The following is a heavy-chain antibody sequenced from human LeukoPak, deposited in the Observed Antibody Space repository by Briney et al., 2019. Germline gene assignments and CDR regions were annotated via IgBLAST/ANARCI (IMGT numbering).Heavy chain of an antibody. V-gene: IGHV4-59*01. CDR1: GGSISSYY. D-gene: IGHD3-22*01. CDR2: IYYSGST. CDR3: AKSTYYYDSSGIRTSEYYFDY. Sequence: SETLSLTCTVSGGSISSYYWSWIRQPPGKGLEWIGYIYYSGSTNYNPSLKSRVTISVDTSKNQFSLKLSSVTAADTAMYYCAKSTYYYDSSGIRTSEYYFDYWGQGTLVTVSS. J-gene: IGHJ4*02.